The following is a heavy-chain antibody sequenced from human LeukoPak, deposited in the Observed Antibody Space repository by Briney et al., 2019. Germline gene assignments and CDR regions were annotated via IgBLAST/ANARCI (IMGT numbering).Heavy chain of an antibody. Sequence: SVKHSCKASGYTFTSYGISWVRQSPGQGLEWMGWISAYNGNTNYAQKLQGRVTMTTETSTSTAYMELRSLRSDDTAVYYCARDPTDTAMAQEYFLHSGPSTLVTVSS. CDR2: ISAYNGNT. CDR1: GYTFTSYG. J-gene: IGHJ1*01. CDR3: ARDPTDTAMAQEYFLH. D-gene: IGHD5-18*01. V-gene: IGHV1-18*01.